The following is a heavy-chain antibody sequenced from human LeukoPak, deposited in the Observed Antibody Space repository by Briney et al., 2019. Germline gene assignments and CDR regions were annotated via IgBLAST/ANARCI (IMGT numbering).Heavy chain of an antibody. CDR2: IYYSGST. CDR3: ARGRGSLYYFDY. V-gene: IGHV4-59*01. D-gene: IGHD3-10*01. CDR1: GGSINSYY. J-gene: IGHJ4*02. Sequence: PSETLSLTCTVSGGSINSYYWSWIRQPPGKGLEWIGYIYYSGSTNYNPSLKSRVTISVDTSKNQFSLKLGSVTAADTAVYYCARGRGSLYYFDYWGQGTLVTVSS.